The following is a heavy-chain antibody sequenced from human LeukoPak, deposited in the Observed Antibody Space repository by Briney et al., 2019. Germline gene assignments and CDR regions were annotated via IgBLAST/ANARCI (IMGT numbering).Heavy chain of an antibody. CDR2: ISWNSGSI. Sequence: GGSLRLSCAASGFTFDDYAMHWVRQAPGKGLEWVSGISWNSGSIGYADSVKGRFTISRDNAKNSLYLQMNSLRAEDTASYYCAKPFSGGRIAVAVDHFDYWGQGTLVTVSS. J-gene: IGHJ4*02. CDR3: AKPFSGGRIAVAVDHFDY. CDR1: GFTFDDYA. D-gene: IGHD6-19*01. V-gene: IGHV3-9*01.